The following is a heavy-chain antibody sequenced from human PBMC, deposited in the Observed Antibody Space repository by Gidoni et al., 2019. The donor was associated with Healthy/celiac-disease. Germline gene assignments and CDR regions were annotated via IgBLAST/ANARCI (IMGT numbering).Heavy chain of an antibody. J-gene: IGHJ4*02. CDR1: GGTFSSYA. D-gene: IGHD2-2*01. V-gene: IGHV1-69*06. Sequence: QVQLVQSGAEVKKPGSSVKVSCKASGGTFSSYAISWVRQAPGQGLEWMGGIIPIFGTANYAQKFQGRVTITADKSTSTAYMELSSLRSEDTAVYYCASGGKKGYCSSTSCYGYYFDYWGQGTLVTVSS. CDR3: ASGGKKGYCSSTSCYGYYFDY. CDR2: IIPIFGTA.